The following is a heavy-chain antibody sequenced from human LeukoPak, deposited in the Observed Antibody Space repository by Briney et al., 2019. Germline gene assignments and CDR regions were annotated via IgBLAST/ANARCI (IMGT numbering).Heavy chain of an antibody. J-gene: IGHJ4*02. Sequence: GGSLRLSCAASGFTVSSNYMNWVRQAPGKGLEWVSVIYSGGNTYYADSVMGRFAISKNNSKNTLYLQMNSLRAEDAAVYYCAVCSGDCYDWGQGTLVTVSS. D-gene: IGHD2-21*02. CDR3: AVCSGDCYD. CDR2: IYSGGNT. V-gene: IGHV3-53*01. CDR1: GFTVSSNY.